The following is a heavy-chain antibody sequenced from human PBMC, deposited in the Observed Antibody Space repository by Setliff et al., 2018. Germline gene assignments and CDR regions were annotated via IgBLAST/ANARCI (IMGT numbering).Heavy chain of an antibody. CDR2: INPSSGRT. D-gene: IGHD3-22*01. Sequence: AASVKVSCKASGGSFSTYAISWARQAPGQGLEWMGTINPSSGRTSYAQKFQGRVTMTRDTSTSTVYMDMSSLRSEDTAVYYCARDVFPYHYEGAFDIWGQGTMVTVSS. J-gene: IGHJ3*02. CDR1: GGSFSTYA. CDR3: ARDVFPYHYEGAFDI. V-gene: IGHV1-46*01.